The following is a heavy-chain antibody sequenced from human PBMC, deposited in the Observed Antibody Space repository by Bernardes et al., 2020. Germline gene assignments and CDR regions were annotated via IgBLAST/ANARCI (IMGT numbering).Heavy chain of an antibody. CDR3: ARGSYYDYVWGSYRYDSGAFDI. Sequence: ASVKVSCKASGYTFTGYYMHWVRQAPGQGLEWMGWINPNSGGTNYAQKFQGWVTMTRDTSISTAYMELSRLRSDDTAVYYCARGSYYDYVWGSYRYDSGAFDIWGQGTMVTVSS. V-gene: IGHV1-2*04. CDR2: INPNSGGT. CDR1: GYTFTGYY. J-gene: IGHJ3*02. D-gene: IGHD3-16*02.